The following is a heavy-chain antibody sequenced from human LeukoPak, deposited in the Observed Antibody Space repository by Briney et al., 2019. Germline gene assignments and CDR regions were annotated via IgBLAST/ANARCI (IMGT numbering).Heavy chain of an antibody. Sequence: ASVKVSCKPSGYTFTKYGFSWVRQAPGEGLEWMGWISGYNGNTNHAQKLQGRVTLTTDTSTNTAYMELRSLTSDDTAVYYCTLTRFYHDSSGYYSGYWGQGTLVTVSS. CDR3: TLTRFYHDSSGYYSGY. CDR2: ISGYNGNT. D-gene: IGHD3-22*01. V-gene: IGHV1-18*01. CDR1: GYTFTKYG. J-gene: IGHJ4*02.